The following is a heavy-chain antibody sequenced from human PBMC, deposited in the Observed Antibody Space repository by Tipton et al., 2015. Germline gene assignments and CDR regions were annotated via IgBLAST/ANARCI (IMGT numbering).Heavy chain of an antibody. J-gene: IGHJ6*02. CDR1: GFTFSSYG. Sequence: SLRLSCAASGFTFSSYGMHWVRQAPGKGLEWVAVISYDGSNKYYADSVKGRFTISRDNSKNTLYLQMNSLRAEDTAVYYCAKVLHVVPHYYYPMDVWGQGTTVTVSS. CDR2: ISYDGSNK. D-gene: IGHD2-15*01. V-gene: IGHV3-30*18. CDR3: AKVLHVVPHYYYPMDV.